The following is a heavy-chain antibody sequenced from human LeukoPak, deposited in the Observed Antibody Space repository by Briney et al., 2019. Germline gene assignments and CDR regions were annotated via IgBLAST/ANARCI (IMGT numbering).Heavy chain of an antibody. Sequence: SETLSLTCAVYGGSFSGYYWSWIRQPPGKGLEWIGEINHSGSTNYNPSLKSRVTISVDTSKNQFSLKLSSVTAADTAVHYCARVRGITIFGVVRVLDYWGQGTLVTVSS. CDR2: INHSGST. V-gene: IGHV4-34*01. D-gene: IGHD3-3*01. CDR1: GGSFSGYY. J-gene: IGHJ4*02. CDR3: ARVRGITIFGVVRVLDY.